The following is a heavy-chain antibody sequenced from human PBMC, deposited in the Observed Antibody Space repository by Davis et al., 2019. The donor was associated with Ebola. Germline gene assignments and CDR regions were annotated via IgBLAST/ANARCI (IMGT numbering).Heavy chain of an antibody. Sequence: ASVKVSCKASGYTFTGYYMHWVRQAPGQGLEWMGWISAYNGNTNYAQKLQGRVTMTTDTSTSTAYMELRSLRSDETAVYYCARRSITIFGVGKGNWFDPWGQGTLVTVSS. J-gene: IGHJ5*02. V-gene: IGHV1-18*04. CDR3: ARRSITIFGVGKGNWFDP. CDR2: ISAYNGNT. CDR1: GYTFTGYY. D-gene: IGHD3-3*01.